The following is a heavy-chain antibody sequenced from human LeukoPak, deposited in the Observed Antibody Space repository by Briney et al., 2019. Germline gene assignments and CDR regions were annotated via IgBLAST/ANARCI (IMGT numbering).Heavy chain of an antibody. CDR1: GFTVSSNY. D-gene: IGHD6-19*01. V-gene: IGHV3-53*01. Sequence: PGGSLRLSCAASGFTVSSNYMSWVRQAPGKGLEWVSVIYSGDNTYYADSVKGRFTISRDNSKNTLYLQMNSLRAEDTAVYYCARVVSSGWYCFDFWGQGTLVTVSS. J-gene: IGHJ4*02. CDR2: IYSGDNT. CDR3: ARVVSSGWYCFDF.